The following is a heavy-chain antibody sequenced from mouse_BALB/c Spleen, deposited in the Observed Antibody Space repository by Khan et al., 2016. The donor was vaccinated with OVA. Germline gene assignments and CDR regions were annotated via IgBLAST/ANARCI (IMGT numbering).Heavy chain of an antibody. D-gene: IGHD1-2*01. CDR3: ARSGYGSFGY. J-gene: IGHJ3*01. Sequence: IQLVQSGPELVKPGASVKISCKASGYTFTDYNMDWVRQSQGESLEWIGYIFPNTGGTGYNQKFKTKATLTGDSSSSTAYMELRSLTSEDSAVYFCARSGYGSFGYWGQGTLVTVSA. CDR1: GYTFTDYN. CDR2: IFPNTGGT. V-gene: IGHV1S29*02.